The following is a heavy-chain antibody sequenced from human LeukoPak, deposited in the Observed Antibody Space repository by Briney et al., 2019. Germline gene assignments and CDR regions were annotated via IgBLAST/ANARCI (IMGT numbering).Heavy chain of an antibody. CDR3: ARDSVWLRLRYYFDY. Sequence: GGSLRLSCAASGFTFSSYGMHWVRQAPGKGLEWVAVIWYDGSNKYYADSVKGRFTISRDNSKNTLYLQMNSLRAEDTAVYYCARDSVWLRLRYYFDYWGQGTLVTVSS. D-gene: IGHD5-12*01. CDR1: GFTFSSYG. CDR2: IWYDGSNK. V-gene: IGHV3-33*01. J-gene: IGHJ4*02.